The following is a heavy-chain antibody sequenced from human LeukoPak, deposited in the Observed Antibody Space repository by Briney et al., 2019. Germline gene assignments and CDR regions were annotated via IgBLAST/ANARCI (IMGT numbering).Heavy chain of an antibody. V-gene: IGHV3-15*01. CDR1: GFTFSNAW. Sequence: GGSLRLSCAASGFTFSNAWMSWVRQAPGKGLEWVGRIKSKTDGGTTDYAAPVKGRFTISRDDSTNTLYLQMNSLKTEDTAVYYCTTGSDYYDSSGYYYGDYWGQGTLVTVSS. J-gene: IGHJ4*02. CDR3: TTGSDYYDSSGYYYGDY. CDR2: IKSKTDGGTT. D-gene: IGHD3-22*01.